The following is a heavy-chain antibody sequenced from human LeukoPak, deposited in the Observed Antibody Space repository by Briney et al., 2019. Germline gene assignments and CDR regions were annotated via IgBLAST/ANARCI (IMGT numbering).Heavy chain of an antibody. CDR1: GGTFISYT. D-gene: IGHD1-14*01. Sequence: ASVKVSCKASGGTFISYTISWVRQAPGQGLEWMGRIIPILGIANYAQKFRGRVTITADKSTSTAYMELSSLRSEDTAVYYCARDLGDNDYWGQGTLVTVSS. CDR2: IIPILGIA. CDR3: ARDLGDNDY. J-gene: IGHJ4*02. V-gene: IGHV1-69*04.